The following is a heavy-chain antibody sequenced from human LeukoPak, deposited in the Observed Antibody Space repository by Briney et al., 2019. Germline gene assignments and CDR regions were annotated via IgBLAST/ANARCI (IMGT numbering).Heavy chain of an antibody. V-gene: IGHV3-74*01. CDR1: GFTFRNYW. CDR2: ISPDGTSK. D-gene: IGHD1-26*01. J-gene: IGHJ4*02. CDR3: ARADGSHYGLKDY. Sequence: GGSLRLSCAASGFTFRNYWMHWVRQAPGKGLVWVSCISPDGTSKSYADSVKGRFTISRDNAKNTLSLQMNSLRAEGTGLYYCARADGSHYGLKDYWGQGTLVTVSS.